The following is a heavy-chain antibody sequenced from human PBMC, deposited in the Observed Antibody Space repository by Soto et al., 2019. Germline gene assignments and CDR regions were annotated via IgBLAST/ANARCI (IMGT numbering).Heavy chain of an antibody. D-gene: IGHD3-9*01. Sequence: SVKVSCKASGGTFSSYAISWVRQAPGQGLEWMGGIIPIFGTANYAQKFQGRVTITADESTSTAYMELSSLRSEDTAVYYCARVDYDILTGNMDVWGQGTTVTVSS. V-gene: IGHV1-69*13. J-gene: IGHJ6*02. CDR2: IIPIFGTA. CDR1: GGTFSSYA. CDR3: ARVDYDILTGNMDV.